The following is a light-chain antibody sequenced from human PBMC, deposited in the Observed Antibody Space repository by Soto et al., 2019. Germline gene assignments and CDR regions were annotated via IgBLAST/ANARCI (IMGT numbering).Light chain of an antibody. CDR2: SND. Sequence: QSVLTQPPSASGTPGQRVTMSCSGSSSNIGSNSVNWYQQLPGTAPKLLIYSNDQRPSGVPDRFSGSRSGTSASLAISGLQSEDEADYYGAAWDDSLSGPVFGGGTKLTVL. CDR1: SSNIGSNS. J-gene: IGLJ2*01. CDR3: AAWDDSLSGPV. V-gene: IGLV1-44*01.